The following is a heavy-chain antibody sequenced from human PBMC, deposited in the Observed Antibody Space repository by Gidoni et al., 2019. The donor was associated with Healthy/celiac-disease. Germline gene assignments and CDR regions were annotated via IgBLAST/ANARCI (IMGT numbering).Heavy chain of an antibody. CDR1: GFTFDDYG. CDR2: IKWNGGST. CDR3: AREGTPNPYSSSWNYYYYYYYMDV. V-gene: IGHV3-20*02. Sequence: EVQLVESGGGVVRPGGSLRLSFSASGFTFDDYGISWVRQAPGKGLEWVSGIKWNGGSTGYADSVKGRFTISRDNAKNSLYLQMNSLRAEDTALYHCAREGTPNPYSSSWNYYYYYYYMDVWGKGTTVTVSS. D-gene: IGHD6-13*01. J-gene: IGHJ6*03.